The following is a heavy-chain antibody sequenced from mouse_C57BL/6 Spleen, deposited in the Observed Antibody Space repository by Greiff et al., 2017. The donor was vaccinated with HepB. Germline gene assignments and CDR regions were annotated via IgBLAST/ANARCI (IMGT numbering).Heavy chain of an antibody. CDR1: GYTFTSYW. Sequence: VQLQQPGAELVMPGASVKLSCKASGYTFTSYWMHWVKQRPGQGLEWIGEIDPSDSYTNYNQKFKGKSTLTVDKSSSTAYMQLSSLTSEDSAVYYCARGPTVVSYFDYWGQGTTLTVSS. J-gene: IGHJ2*01. D-gene: IGHD1-1*01. CDR3: ARGPTVVSYFDY. CDR2: IDPSDSYT. V-gene: IGHV1-69*01.